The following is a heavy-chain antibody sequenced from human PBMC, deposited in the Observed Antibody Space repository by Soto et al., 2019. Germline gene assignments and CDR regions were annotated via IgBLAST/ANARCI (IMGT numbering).Heavy chain of an antibody. V-gene: IGHV3-21*01. D-gene: IGHD1-26*01. CDR1: GFTFSSYS. Sequence: GGSLRLSCAASGFTFSSYSMNWVRQAPGKGLEWVSSISSSSSYIYYADSVKGRFTISRDNAKNSLYLQMNSLRAEDTAVYYCARDDIVGATPLDYWGQGTLVTVSS. CDR3: ARDDIVGATPLDY. J-gene: IGHJ4*02. CDR2: ISSSSSYI.